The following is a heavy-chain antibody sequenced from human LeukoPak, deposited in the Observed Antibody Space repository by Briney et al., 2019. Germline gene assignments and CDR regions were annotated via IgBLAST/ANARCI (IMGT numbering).Heavy chain of an antibody. D-gene: IGHD3-3*01. V-gene: IGHV4-30-4*01. CDR3: AREGRDFWSGSRGWFDP. Sequence: SETLSLTCTVSGASISSGDNYWSWIRQPPGKGLEWIGYIHYSGSSLYNPSLKSRITISVDTSKNQFSLRLSSVAAADTAVYYCAREGRDFWSGSRGWFDPWGQGTLVTVSS. J-gene: IGHJ5*02. CDR2: IHYSGSS. CDR1: GASISSGDNY.